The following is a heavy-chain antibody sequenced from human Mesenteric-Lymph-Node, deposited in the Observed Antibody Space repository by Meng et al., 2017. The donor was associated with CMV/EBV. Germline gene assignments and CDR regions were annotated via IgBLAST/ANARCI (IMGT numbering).Heavy chain of an antibody. J-gene: IGHJ6*02. CDR3: ARMPDYDFWSGYYIWYYYYGMDV. V-gene: IGHV3-33*08. CDR1: GFTVSSNY. CDR2: IWYDESNK. Sequence: GGSLRLSCAASGFTVSSNYMSWVRQAPGKGLEWVAVIWYDESNKYYADSVKGRFTISRDNSKNSLYLQMNSLRAEDTAVYYCARMPDYDFWSGYYIWYYYYGMDVWGQGTTVTVSS. D-gene: IGHD3-3*01.